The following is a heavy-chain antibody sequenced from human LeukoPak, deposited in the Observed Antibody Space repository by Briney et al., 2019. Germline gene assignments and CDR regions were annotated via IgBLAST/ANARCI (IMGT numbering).Heavy chain of an antibody. J-gene: IGHJ5*01. V-gene: IGHV3-64D*09. D-gene: IGHD1-26*01. CDR3: ARRSGGFDS. Sequence: GGSLRLCCSASGSTFSTDTMYWVRQAPGQGLEYVSGMTGDGGSIEYADSVKGRFTISRENSKNTVYLQMSGLRTEDTAVYYCARRSGGFDSWGQGTLVTVSS. CDR1: GSTFSTDT. CDR2: MTGDGGSI.